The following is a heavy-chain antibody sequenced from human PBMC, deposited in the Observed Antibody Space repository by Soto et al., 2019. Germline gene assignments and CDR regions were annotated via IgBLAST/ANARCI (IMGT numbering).Heavy chain of an antibody. Sequence: QVQLVQSGAEVKKPGSSVKVSCKASGGTFINYYIHWVRQAPGQGLEWMGWVNPRSGDTNYAQKFQGRVTMTRDTSISTAYMELSSLRSDDTAVFYCARQLAYCGGDCFTEPIEYWGQGTLVTVSS. CDR2: VNPRSGDT. J-gene: IGHJ4*02. V-gene: IGHV1-2*02. CDR1: GGTFINYY. CDR3: ARQLAYCGGDCFTEPIEY. D-gene: IGHD2-21*02.